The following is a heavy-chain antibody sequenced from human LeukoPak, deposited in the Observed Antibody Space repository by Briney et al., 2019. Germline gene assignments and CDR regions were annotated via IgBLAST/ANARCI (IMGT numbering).Heavy chain of an antibody. Sequence: SETLSLTCTVSGGSISSSSYYWGWIRQPPGKGLEWIGEINHSGRTNYNPSLMSRVTISIDTSKNQLSLKVTSVTAADTAVYYCVRVLTGSWGQGTLVTVSS. V-gene: IGHV4-39*07. CDR2: INHSGRT. CDR1: GGSISSSSYY. J-gene: IGHJ4*02. CDR3: VRVLTGS. D-gene: IGHD3-9*01.